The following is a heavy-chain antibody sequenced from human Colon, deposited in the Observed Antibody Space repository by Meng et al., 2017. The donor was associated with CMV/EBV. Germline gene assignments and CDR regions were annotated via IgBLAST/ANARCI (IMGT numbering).Heavy chain of an antibody. CDR1: GFTFSSYW. D-gene: IGHD2-2*01. V-gene: IGHV3-7*01. CDR2: IKQDGSEK. CDR3: ARNEKSSRRLPYDY. Sequence: GESLKISCAASGFTFSSYWMSWVRQAPGQGLEWVANIKQDGSEKYYVDSVKGRFTISRDNAKNSLYMQMNSLRAEDTAVYYCARNEKSSRRLPYDYWGQGTLVTVSS. J-gene: IGHJ4*02.